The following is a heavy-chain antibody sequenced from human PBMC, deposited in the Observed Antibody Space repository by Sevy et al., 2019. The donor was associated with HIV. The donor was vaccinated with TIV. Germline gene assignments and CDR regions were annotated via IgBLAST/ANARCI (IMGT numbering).Heavy chain of an antibody. CDR3: ARDTAQGYCSGGSCFIDY. Sequence: GWSLRLSCAASGFTFSSYWMHWVRQAPGKGLVWVSRINSDGSSTSYADSVKGRFTISRDNAKNTLYLQMNSLRAEDTAVYYCARDTAQGYCSGGSCFIDYWGQGTLVTVSS. V-gene: IGHV3-74*01. J-gene: IGHJ4*02. CDR2: INSDGSST. D-gene: IGHD2-15*01. CDR1: GFTFSSYW.